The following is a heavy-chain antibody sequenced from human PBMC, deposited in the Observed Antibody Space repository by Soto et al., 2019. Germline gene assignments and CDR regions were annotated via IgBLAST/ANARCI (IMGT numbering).Heavy chain of an antibody. CDR2: INPNSGGT. V-gene: IGHV1-2*04. D-gene: IGHD2-15*01. Sequence: GASVKVSCKASGYTFTGYYMHWVRQAPGQGLEWMGWINPNSGGTNYAQKFQGWVTMTRDTSISTAYMELSRLRSDDTAVYYCARESQLLRYCSGGSCYSRWFDPWGQGTLVTVSS. CDR3: ARESQLLRYCSGGSCYSRWFDP. J-gene: IGHJ5*02. CDR1: GYTFTGYY.